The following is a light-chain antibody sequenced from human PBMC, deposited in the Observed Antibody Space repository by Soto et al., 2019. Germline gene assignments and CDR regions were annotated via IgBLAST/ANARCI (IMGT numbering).Light chain of an antibody. J-gene: IGKJ1*01. Sequence: EIVLTQSPGTMSLSPGERVTLSCRASQTVTRSYLAWDQQKPGQAPRLLIYGASIRATGIPDRFSGSGSGTDFTLTISRLEPEDFAVYYCQQYGTSPRTFGQGTKVDI. CDR3: QQYGTSPRT. CDR1: QTVTRSY. CDR2: GAS. V-gene: IGKV3-20*01.